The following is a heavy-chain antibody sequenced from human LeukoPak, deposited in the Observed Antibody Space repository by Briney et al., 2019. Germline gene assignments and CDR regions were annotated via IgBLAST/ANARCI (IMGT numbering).Heavy chain of an antibody. CDR1: GGSISTYY. J-gene: IGHJ3*02. CDR3: ARHQGPRDGYNHGRAFDI. CDR2: IYYSGNT. D-gene: IGHD5-24*01. V-gene: IGHV4-59*08. Sequence: PSETLSLTCTVSGGSISTYYWSWIRQPPGKGLEWIGYIYYSGNTNYNPSLKSRITISVDTSKNQFSLKLSSVTASDTAVYYCARHQGPRDGYNHGRAFDIWGQGTMVTVSS.